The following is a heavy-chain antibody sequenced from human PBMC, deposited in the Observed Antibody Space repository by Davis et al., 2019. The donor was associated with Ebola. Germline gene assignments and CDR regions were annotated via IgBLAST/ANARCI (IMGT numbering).Heavy chain of an antibody. Sequence: PSETLSLTCTVSGGSISSGHYYWSWIRQPAGKGLEWIGQIFTYGGTNYNPSLRGRVTISVDTSNNQFSLKLSSVTAADTAVYYCARERRFSSWLDDWGQGTLVTVSS. V-gene: IGHV4-61*09. J-gene: IGHJ5*02. CDR2: IFTYGGT. CDR3: ARERRFSSWLDD. D-gene: IGHD6-13*01. CDR1: GGSISSGHYY.